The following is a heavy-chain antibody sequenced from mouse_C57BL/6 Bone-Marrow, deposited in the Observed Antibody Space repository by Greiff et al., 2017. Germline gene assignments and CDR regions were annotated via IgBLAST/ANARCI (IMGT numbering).Heavy chain of an antibody. D-gene: IGHD2-5*01. CDR2: IYPGSGST. J-gene: IGHJ3*01. V-gene: IGHV1-55*01. CDR1: GYTFTSYW. CDR3: ARTYYSNYGCAD. Sequence: QVQLQQSGAELVKPGASVKMSCKASGYTFTSYWITWVKQRPGQGLEWIGDIYPGSGSTNYNEQCKSKATLTVDTSSSTAYMQLSSLTSEDSAVYYCARTYYSNYGCADWGQGTLVTVSA.